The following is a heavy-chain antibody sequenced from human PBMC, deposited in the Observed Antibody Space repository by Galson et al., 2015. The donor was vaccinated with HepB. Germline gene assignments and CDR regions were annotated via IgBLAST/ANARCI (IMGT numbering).Heavy chain of an antibody. J-gene: IGHJ3*02. CDR1: GDSISASYY. CDR3: ARHVAGGGRLSDAFDI. V-gene: IGHV4-39*01. CDR2: MYSSGSA. Sequence: ETLSLTCSVSGDSISASYYWGWVRQPPGKGLEWIGSMYSSGSAYYSASFKSRLTISVDTSQNQFSLRLTSVTAADTAVYYCARHVAGGGRLSDAFDIWGRGTVVIVS. D-gene: IGHD2-8*02.